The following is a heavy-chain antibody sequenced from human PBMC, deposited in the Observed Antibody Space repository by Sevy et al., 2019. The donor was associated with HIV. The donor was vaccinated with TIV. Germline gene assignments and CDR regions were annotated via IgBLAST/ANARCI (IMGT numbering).Heavy chain of an antibody. CDR2: FDPEDGET. Sequence: ASVKVSCKVSGYTLTKLSMHWVRQAPGKGLEWMGRFDPEDGETIFAQKFQGRVTMTEDTSTDTAYMELSSLRSEDTAVYYCAAAREYYEDSSGYLDYWGQGTLVTVS. CDR3: AAAREYYEDSSGYLDY. CDR1: GYTLTKLS. V-gene: IGHV1-24*01. J-gene: IGHJ4*02. D-gene: IGHD3-22*01.